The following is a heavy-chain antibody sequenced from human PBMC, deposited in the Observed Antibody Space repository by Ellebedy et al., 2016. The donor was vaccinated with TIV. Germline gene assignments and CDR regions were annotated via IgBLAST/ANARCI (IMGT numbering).Heavy chain of an antibody. D-gene: IGHD3-22*01. CDR3: AARNYYDSSGYYLRY. Sequence: SETLSLXXAVSGGSISSSNWWSWVRQPPGKGLEWIGEIYHSGSTNYNPSLKSRVTISVDKSKNQFSLKLSSVTAADTAVYYCAARNYYDSSGYYLRYWGQGTLVTVSS. V-gene: IGHV4-4*02. CDR2: IYHSGST. CDR1: GGSISSSNW. J-gene: IGHJ4*02.